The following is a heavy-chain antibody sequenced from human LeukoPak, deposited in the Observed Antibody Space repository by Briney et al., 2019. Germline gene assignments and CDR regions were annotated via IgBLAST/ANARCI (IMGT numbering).Heavy chain of an antibody. CDR2: ITGNGDYT. Sequence: GGSLRLSCTVSGFTVSSNSMSWVRQAPGKGLEWVSAITGNGDYTDYADSVKGRFTISRDNPKNTAYLQVNSLRSEDTAVYYCAKRSGINYGFFDSWGQGTLVTVSS. CDR3: AKRSGINYGFFDS. J-gene: IGHJ4*02. D-gene: IGHD1-26*01. CDR1: GFTVSSNS. V-gene: IGHV3-23*01.